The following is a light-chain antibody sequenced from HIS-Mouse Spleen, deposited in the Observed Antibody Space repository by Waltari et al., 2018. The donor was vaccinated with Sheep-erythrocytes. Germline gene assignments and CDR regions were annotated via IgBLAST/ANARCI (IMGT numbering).Light chain of an antibody. Sequence: QSLLPQPPSASGTPEQRVTTLCSGSSSNIGSNSVYWYRPHPGPPPKLLIYRIKRRPSGAPDRFSGSKSGTSASLAIRGFLCEDEADYYCAAWDDSLSGPVCGGGDKLTVL. CDR1: SSNIGSNS. J-gene: IGLJ2*01. CDR3: AAWDDSLSGPV. CDR2: RIK. V-gene: IGLV1-47*01.